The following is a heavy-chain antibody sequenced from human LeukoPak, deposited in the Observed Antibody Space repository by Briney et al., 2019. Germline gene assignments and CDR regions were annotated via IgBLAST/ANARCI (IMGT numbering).Heavy chain of an antibody. V-gene: IGHV3-20*04. Sequence: GGSLRLSCAASGFTFDDYGMSWVRQAPGKGLEWVSGIKWNGGSTGYADSVKGRFTISRDNAKNSLYLQMNSLRAEDTALYYCARDMNYYGSGSYQPLDYWGQGTLVTVSS. J-gene: IGHJ4*02. D-gene: IGHD3-10*01. CDR1: GFTFDDYG. CDR3: ARDMNYYGSGSYQPLDY. CDR2: IKWNGGST.